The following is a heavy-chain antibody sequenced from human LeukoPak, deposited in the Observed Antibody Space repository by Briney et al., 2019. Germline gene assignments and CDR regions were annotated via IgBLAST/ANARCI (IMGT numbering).Heavy chain of an antibody. Sequence: PGRSLRLSCAASGFTFSSYGMHWVRQAPGKGLEWVAVISYDGSNKYYADSVKGRFTISRVNSKNTLYLQMNSLRAEDTAVYYCATEVGYCSGGSCYRGLDYWGQGTLVTVSS. J-gene: IGHJ4*02. D-gene: IGHD2-15*01. CDR1: GFTFSSYG. V-gene: IGHV3-30*03. CDR2: ISYDGSNK. CDR3: ATEVGYCSGGSCYRGLDY.